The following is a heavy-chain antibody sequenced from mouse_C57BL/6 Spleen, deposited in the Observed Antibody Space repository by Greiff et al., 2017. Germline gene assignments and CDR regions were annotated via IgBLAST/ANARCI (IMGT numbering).Heavy chain of an antibody. V-gene: IGHV3-6*01. CDR1: GYSITSGYY. D-gene: IGHD1-1*01. Sequence: EVKLQESGPGLVKPSQSLSLTCSVTGYSITSGYYWNWIRQFPGNKLEWMGYISYDGSNNYNPSLKNRISITRDTSKNQFFLKLNSVTTEDTATYYCARGGGYYYGSSWYFDVWGTGTTVTVSS. CDR3: ARGGGYYYGSSWYFDV. CDR2: ISYDGSN. J-gene: IGHJ1*03.